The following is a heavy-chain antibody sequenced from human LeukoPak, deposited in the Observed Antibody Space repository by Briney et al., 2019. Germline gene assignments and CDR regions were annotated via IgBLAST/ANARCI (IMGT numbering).Heavy chain of an antibody. CDR3: ARAGGNMWSDY. V-gene: IGHV1-2*02. Sequence: ASVKVSCKASGYTFTGYYMHWARQAPGQGLEWMGWISPDSGDTNYAQKFQGRVTMTRDTSSSTAYMELSRLRSDDTAVYYCARAGGNMWSDYWGQGTLVTVSS. CDR2: ISPDSGDT. CDR1: GYTFTGYY. J-gene: IGHJ4*02. D-gene: IGHD2-21*01.